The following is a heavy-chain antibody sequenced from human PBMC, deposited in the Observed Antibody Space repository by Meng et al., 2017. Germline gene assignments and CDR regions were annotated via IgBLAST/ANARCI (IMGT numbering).Heavy chain of an antibody. CDR2: IYTSGST. V-gene: IGHV4-61*02. CDR3: AREYSGYVYDAFDI. Sequence: SETLSLTCTVSGGSISSSSYYWGWIRQPAGKGLEWIGRIYTSGSTNYNPSLKSRVTISVDTSKNQFSLKPSSVTAADTAVYYCAREYSGYVYDAFDIWGQGTMVTVSS. D-gene: IGHD5-12*01. J-gene: IGHJ3*02. CDR1: GGSISSSSYY.